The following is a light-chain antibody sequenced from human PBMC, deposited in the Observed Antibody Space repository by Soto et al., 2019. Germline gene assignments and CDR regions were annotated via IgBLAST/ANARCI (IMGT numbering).Light chain of an antibody. CDR3: QRYNNAPWT. Sequence: DIQMTQSPSSLSASVGDRVTITCRASQDISKYLAWYQQKSGKAPKLLIYGASTLQSGVPSRFSGSGSGTDFTLTISSLQPEDVASYYCQRYNNAPWTFGQGTKVEIK. V-gene: IGKV1-27*01. J-gene: IGKJ1*01. CDR2: GAS. CDR1: QDISKY.